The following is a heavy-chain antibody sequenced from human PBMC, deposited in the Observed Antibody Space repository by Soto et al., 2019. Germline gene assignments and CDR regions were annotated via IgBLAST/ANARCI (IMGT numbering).Heavy chain of an antibody. V-gene: IGHV4-31*03. D-gene: IGHD3-16*01. J-gene: IGHJ5*02. CDR2: IYYSGST. CDR1: GDSISSAGYY. Sequence: QVQLQESGPGLVKPSQTLSLTCTVSGDSISSAGYYWSWIRQLPGKGLEWIGYIYYSGSTYYSPSLQSRLTISLDTSKNQFSLKLSSVTAADTAMYFCARDRCVYGVRLGWFDPWGQGTLVTVSS. CDR3: ARDRCVYGVRLGWFDP.